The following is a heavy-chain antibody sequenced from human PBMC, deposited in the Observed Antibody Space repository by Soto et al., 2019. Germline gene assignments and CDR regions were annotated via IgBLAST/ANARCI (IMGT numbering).Heavy chain of an antibody. D-gene: IGHD2-2*01. CDR3: ARGDDIVLVPAAISC. J-gene: IGHJ4*02. CDR2: IIPIFGTA. Sequence: GASVKVSCKASGGTFSSYAISWVRQAPGQGLEWMGGIIPIFGTANYAQKFQGRVTITADESTSTAYMELSSLRSEDTAVYYCARGDDIVLVPAAISCWGQGTLVTVSS. V-gene: IGHV1-69*13. CDR1: GGTFSSYA.